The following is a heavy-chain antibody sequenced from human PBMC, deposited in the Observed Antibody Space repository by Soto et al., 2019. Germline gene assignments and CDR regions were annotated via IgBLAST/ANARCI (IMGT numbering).Heavy chain of an antibody. J-gene: IGHJ4*02. Sequence: QVQLVQSGTEVKKPGSSVKVSCKASGGTFRNYPINWVRHAPGQGLEWMGRFFPLTDIPNYAQNFQARLTITADKPTSTAYMELSSLTSDDTAMYFCARGPLVVLNYFESWGQGTLVTVSS. CDR3: ARGPLVVLNYFES. V-gene: IGHV1-69*02. CDR1: GGTFRNYP. CDR2: FFPLTDIP.